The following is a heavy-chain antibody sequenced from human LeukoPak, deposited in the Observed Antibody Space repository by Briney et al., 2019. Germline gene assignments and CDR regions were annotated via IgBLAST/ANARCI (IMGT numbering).Heavy chain of an antibody. CDR2: INPNSGGT. D-gene: IGHD1-26*01. CDR1: GYTFTGYY. J-gene: IGHJ4*02. CDR3: ARDGWELLHFDY. V-gene: IGHV1-2*06. Sequence: ASVKVSCKASGYTFTGYYMHWVRQAPGQGLEWMGRINPNSGGTNYAQKFQGRVTMTRDTSVSTAYMELSRLRSDDTAVYYCARDGWELLHFDYWGQGTLVTVSS.